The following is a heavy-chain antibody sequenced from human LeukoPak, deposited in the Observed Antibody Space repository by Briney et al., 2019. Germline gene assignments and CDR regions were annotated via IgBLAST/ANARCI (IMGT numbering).Heavy chain of an antibody. Sequence: ASVKVSCKASGYTFTGYYLHWVRQAPGQGLEWMGWINPNSGGTNYAQKVQGRVTMTRDTSISTAYMDLSRLSSDDTAVYYCARDRTPPYSGYNGYWFDPWGQGTLVTVSS. CDR2: INPNSGGT. V-gene: IGHV1-2*02. CDR1: GYTFTGYY. D-gene: IGHD5-12*01. CDR3: ARDRTPPYSGYNGYWFDP. J-gene: IGHJ5*02.